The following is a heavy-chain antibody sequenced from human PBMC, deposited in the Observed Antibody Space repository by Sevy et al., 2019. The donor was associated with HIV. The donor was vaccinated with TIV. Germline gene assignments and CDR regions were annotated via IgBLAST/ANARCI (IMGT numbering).Heavy chain of an antibody. CDR2: ISLDGIEK. CDR1: GFTFTSYW. J-gene: IGHJ5*02. Sequence: GGSLRLSCEASGFTFTSYWMAWVCQAPGKGLEWVASISLDGIEKYYVDSVKGRFTISRDNAKKSLFLQLNSLRGDDTAVYYCAKVTGRYVADHWGQGARVTVSS. CDR3: AKVTGRYVADH. V-gene: IGHV3-7*03. D-gene: IGHD5-12*01.